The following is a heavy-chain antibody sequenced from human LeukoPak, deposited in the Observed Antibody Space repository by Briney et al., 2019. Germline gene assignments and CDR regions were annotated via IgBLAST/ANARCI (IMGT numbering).Heavy chain of an antibody. CDR3: VRRYCSGGRCYLDY. V-gene: IGHV4-30-4*01. CDR1: GGSISSGDYY. Sequence: PSQTLSLTCTASGGSISSGDYYWSWIRQPPGKGLEWIGYIYYSGSTYQNPSFKSRVTILVDTSKNQFSLKLSSVTAADTAVYYCVRRYCSGGRCYLDYWGQGTLVTVSS. D-gene: IGHD2-15*01. J-gene: IGHJ4*02. CDR2: IYYSGST.